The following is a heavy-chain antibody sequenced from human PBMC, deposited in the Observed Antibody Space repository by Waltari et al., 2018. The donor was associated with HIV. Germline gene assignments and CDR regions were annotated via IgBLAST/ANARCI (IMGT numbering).Heavy chain of an antibody. D-gene: IGHD3-22*01. CDR2: INSDGIST. V-gene: IGHV3-74*01. J-gene: IGHJ4*02. CDR3: ATMGLPFDSTSYPEY. Sequence: EVQLVESGGGLVQPGGSLRLSCAASGFTFRSYWMHWVRQPPGRGLVGVSRINSDGISTSYADSVKGRFTISRDNARNMLYLQMNSLRAEDTAVYYCATMGLPFDSTSYPEYWGQGTLVTVSS. CDR1: GFTFRSYW.